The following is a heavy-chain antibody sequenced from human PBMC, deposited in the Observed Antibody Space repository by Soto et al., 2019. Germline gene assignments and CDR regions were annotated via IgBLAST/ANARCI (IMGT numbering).Heavy chain of an antibody. CDR2: IYYSGST. CDR3: ARHWDSSGWQPDY. J-gene: IGHJ4*02. Sequence: SETLSLTCIVSGGSISSSSYYWGWIRQPPGKGLEWIGSIYYSGSTSYNPSLKSRVTISVDTSKNQFSLKLSSVTAADTAVYYCARHWDSSGWQPDYWGQGTLVTVSS. V-gene: IGHV4-39*01. D-gene: IGHD6-19*01. CDR1: GGSISSSSYY.